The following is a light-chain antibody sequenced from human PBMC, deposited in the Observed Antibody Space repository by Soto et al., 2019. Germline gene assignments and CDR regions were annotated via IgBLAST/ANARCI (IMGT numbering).Light chain of an antibody. V-gene: IGLV2-14*01. Sequence: QSALTQPASLSGSPGQSITISCTGTSSDIGAYDYVSWFQQHPGKAPKLMISEVNNRPSGVSNRFSGSKSGNTAYLTISGLQVEDEADYYCCSYAGSSTGVFGGGTKLTVL. CDR2: EVN. J-gene: IGLJ3*02. CDR3: CSYAGSSTGV. CDR1: SSDIGAYDY.